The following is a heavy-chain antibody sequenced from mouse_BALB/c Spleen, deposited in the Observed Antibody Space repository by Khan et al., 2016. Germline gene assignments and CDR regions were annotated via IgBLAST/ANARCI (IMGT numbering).Heavy chain of an antibody. D-gene: IGHD1-2*01. Sequence: EVKLEESGGGLVQPGGSMKLSCVASGFTFSNYWMNWVRQSPEKGLEWVAEIRLKSNNYATHYAESVKGRFTISRDDSKSSVYLQMNNLRAEDTGIYYCTRRVSGSSDYWGQGTTLTVSS. V-gene: IGHV6-6*02. CDR3: TRRVSGSSDY. J-gene: IGHJ2*01. CDR1: GFTFSNYW. CDR2: IRLKSNNYAT.